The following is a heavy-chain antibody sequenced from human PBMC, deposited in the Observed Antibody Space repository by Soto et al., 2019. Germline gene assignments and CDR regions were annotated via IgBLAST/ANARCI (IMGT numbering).Heavy chain of an antibody. CDR2: IIPLFGKG. CDR1: GDMFRNSA. J-gene: IGHJ6*02. CDR3: ARARLSNGDPNIYFYYGLDV. D-gene: IGHD6-6*01. Sequence: SVKVSCKASGDMFRNSAFTWVRQAPGQGLEWMGVIIPLFGKGNDAQKFQGRVTFTADKSTSTLYMELTSLRSDDTAVYFCARARLSNGDPNIYFYYGLDVWGQGTTVTVSS. V-gene: IGHV1-69*06.